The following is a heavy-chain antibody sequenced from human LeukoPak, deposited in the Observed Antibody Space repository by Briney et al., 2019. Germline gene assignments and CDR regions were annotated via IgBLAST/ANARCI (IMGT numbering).Heavy chain of an antibody. CDR2: INPSGGGT. V-gene: IGHV1-46*01. D-gene: IGHD2-2*01. J-gene: IGHJ5*01. CDR1: GHTLSRKY. CDR3: ATGSVPAAPFDS. Sequence: RASVKVSCKASGHTLSRKYIHWVRQVPGQGLEWMGIINPSGGGTNYAQKFQGSIIMTRDTSTRTVYMELRSLTSGDTAVYYCATGSVPAAPFDSWGQGTLVTVSS.